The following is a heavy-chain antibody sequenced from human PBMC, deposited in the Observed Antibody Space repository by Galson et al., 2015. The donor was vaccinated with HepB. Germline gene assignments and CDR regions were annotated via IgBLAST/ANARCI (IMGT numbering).Heavy chain of an antibody. CDR2: IWFDGSEM. CDR1: GFPFSDYA. J-gene: IGHJ6*02. V-gene: IGHV3-33*08. CDR3: ARESPRRGGICEGAFCKGVDV. Sequence: SLRLSCAASGFPFSDYAMHWVRQALGKGLEWVAVIWFDGSEMYYGDFVKGRFTISRDNSKNTLYLQVNSLRAEDTAVYYCARESPRRGGICEGAFCKGVDVWGQGTTVTVSS. D-gene: IGHD2-15*01.